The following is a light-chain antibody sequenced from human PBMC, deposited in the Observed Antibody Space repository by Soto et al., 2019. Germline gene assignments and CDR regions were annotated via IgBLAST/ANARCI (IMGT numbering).Light chain of an antibody. V-gene: IGKV3-20*01. Sequence: EIVLTQSPGTLSLSPGERATLSCRASQSVSSYYLAWYQQKPGQAPRLLIYATSSRATGIPDRFTGGGAGTGFTLTSSRLEPEDSAVYYCQQYGSSPTFGGGTKVDIK. J-gene: IGKJ4*01. CDR2: ATS. CDR3: QQYGSSPT. CDR1: QSVSSYY.